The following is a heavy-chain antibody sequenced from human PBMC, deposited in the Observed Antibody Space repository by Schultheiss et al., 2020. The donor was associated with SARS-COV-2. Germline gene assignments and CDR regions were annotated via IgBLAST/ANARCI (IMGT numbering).Heavy chain of an antibody. CDR2: INHSGST. V-gene: IGHV4-34*01. CDR3: ASFGRYGSGSYLGYYYGMDV. Sequence: SQTLSLTCAVYGGSFSGYYWSWIRQPPGKGLEWIGEINHSGSTNYNPSLKSRVTISVDKSKNQFSLKLSSVTAADTAVYYCASFGRYGSGSYLGYYYGMDVWGQGTTVTVSS. J-gene: IGHJ6*02. D-gene: IGHD3-10*01. CDR1: GGSFSGYY.